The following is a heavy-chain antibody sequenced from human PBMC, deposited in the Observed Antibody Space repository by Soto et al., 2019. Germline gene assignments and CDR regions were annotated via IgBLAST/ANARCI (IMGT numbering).Heavy chain of an antibody. V-gene: IGHV1-2*04. CDR2: INPNIGAT. CDR3: ARELMKGGDDDAFDI. Sequence: QVQLVQSGAEVKKPGASVKVSCKASGYTFIGYYIHWVRQAPGQGMEWMGWINPNIGATNYAQKCQGWVTMPRDTSINTAYMELSRMKSADTAVYFCARELMKGGDDDAFDIWGQGTMVTVSS. J-gene: IGHJ3*02. D-gene: IGHD3-16*01. CDR1: GYTFIGYY.